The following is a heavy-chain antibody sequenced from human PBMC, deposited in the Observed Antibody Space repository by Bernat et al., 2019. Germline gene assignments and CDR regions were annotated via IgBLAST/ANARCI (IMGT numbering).Heavy chain of an antibody. CDR3: ARFTGVKGYYYYYMDV. CDR2: IIPIFGTA. CDR1: GYTFTSYG. Sequence: QVQLVQSGAEVKKPGASVKVSCKASGYTFTSYGISWVRQAPGQGLEWMGGIIPIFGTANYAQKFQGRVTITADKSTSTAYMELSSLRSEDTAVYYCARFTGVKGYYYYYMDVWGKGTTVTVSS. V-gene: IGHV1-69*06. D-gene: IGHD4-23*01. J-gene: IGHJ6*03.